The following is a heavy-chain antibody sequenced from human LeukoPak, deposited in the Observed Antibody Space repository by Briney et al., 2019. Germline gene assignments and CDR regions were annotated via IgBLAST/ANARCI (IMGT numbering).Heavy chain of an antibody. CDR2: NKVGNGKT. Sequence: ASVKVSCKASGYSFTSYTMNWVRQAPGQRPEWMGWNKVGNGKTKYSQEFQGRVTITRDISASTVYMELRSLKSDDMGVYYCAREDGDGYNSPDYNWFDPWGQGTLVTVST. J-gene: IGHJ5*02. CDR3: AREDGDGYNSPDYNWFDP. V-gene: IGHV1-3*02. CDR1: GYSFTSYT. D-gene: IGHD5-24*01.